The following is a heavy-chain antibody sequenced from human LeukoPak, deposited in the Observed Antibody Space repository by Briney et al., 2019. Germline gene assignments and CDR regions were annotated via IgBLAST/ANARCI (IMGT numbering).Heavy chain of an antibody. D-gene: IGHD3-16*02. CDR1: GGSFSGYY. CDR3: ARGRGDYVWGSYRYTYYFDY. V-gene: IGHV4-34*01. J-gene: IGHJ4*02. CDR2: INHSGST. Sequence: SETLSLTCAVYGGSFSGYYWSWIRQPPGKGLEWIGEINHSGSTNYNPSLKSRVTISVDTSKNQLSLKLSSVTAADTAVYYCARGRGDYVWGSYRYTYYFDYWGQGTLVTVSS.